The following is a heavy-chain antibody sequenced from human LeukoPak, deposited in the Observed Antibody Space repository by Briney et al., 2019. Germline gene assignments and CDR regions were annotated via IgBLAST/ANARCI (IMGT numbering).Heavy chain of an antibody. CDR2: IYTSGST. J-gene: IGHJ4*02. Sequence: PSETLSLTCTVSGGSISSCYWSWIRQPPGKGLEWIGYIYTSGSTNYNPSLKSRVTISVDTSKNQFSLKLSSVTAADTAVYYCARSPLNWGTYFDYWGQGTLVTVSS. V-gene: IGHV4-4*09. CDR3: ARSPLNWGTYFDY. D-gene: IGHD7-27*01. CDR1: GGSISSCY.